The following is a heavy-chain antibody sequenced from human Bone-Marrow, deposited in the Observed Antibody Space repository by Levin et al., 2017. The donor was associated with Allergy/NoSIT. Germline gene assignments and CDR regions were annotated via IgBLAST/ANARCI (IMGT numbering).Heavy chain of an antibody. D-gene: IGHD5-18*01. CDR3: ARDPLGDTARGRSRRSKNWFDP. J-gene: IGHJ5*02. CDR1: GFTFSSYW. V-gene: IGHV3-74*01. Sequence: GGSLRLSCAASGFTFSSYWMHWVRQAPGKGLVWVSRINSDGSSTSYADSVKGRFTISRDNAKNTLYLQMNSLRAEDTAVYYCARDPLGDTARGRSRRSKNWFDPWGQGTLVTVSS. CDR2: INSDGSST.